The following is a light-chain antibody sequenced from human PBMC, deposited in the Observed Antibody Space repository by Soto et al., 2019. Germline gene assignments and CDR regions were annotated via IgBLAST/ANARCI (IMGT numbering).Light chain of an antibody. V-gene: IGKV3-15*01. CDR1: QSVSSN. CDR3: QQYNNWPFT. CDR2: GAS. Sequence: EIVMTQSPATLSVSPGERATLSCRASQSVSSNLAWYQQKPGQAPGLLIYGASTRATAIPARFSGSGSGTEFTLTISSLQSEDFAVYYCQQYNNWPFTFGPGTKVDIK. J-gene: IGKJ3*01.